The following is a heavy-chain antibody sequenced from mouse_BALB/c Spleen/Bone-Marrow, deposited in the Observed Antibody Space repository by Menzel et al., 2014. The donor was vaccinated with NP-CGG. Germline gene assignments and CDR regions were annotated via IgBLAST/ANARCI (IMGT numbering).Heavy chain of an antibody. D-gene: IGHD1-1*01. CDR2: IDPSNGRT. CDR1: GYTFTSYW. CDR3: ARSTTVVVRYWYFDV. J-gene: IGHJ1*01. Sequence: VQLQQSGAELVKPGASVKLSCKASGYTFTSYWMHWVKQRPGQGLEWIGEIDPSNGRTNYNEKFKNKATLTVDKSSSTAYMQPSSLTSEDSAVYYCARSTTVVVRYWYFDVWGAGTTVTVSS. V-gene: IGHV1S81*02.